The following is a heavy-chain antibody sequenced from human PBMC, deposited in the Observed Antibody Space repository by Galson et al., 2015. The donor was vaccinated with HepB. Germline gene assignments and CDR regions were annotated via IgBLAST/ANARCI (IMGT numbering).Heavy chain of an antibody. D-gene: IGHD2/OR15-2a*01. J-gene: IGHJ6*02. Sequence: SLRLSCAASGFNFNNHGMHWVRQIPGEGLEWVAVVSYDGIKKYYAASVEGRFTISRDNSQNTVYLQMNNLRPEDTAVFYCAKDGAGGLQNYFDYGMDVWGQGTPVIDSS. V-gene: IGHV3-30*18. CDR1: GFNFNNHG. CDR2: VSYDGIKK. CDR3: AKDGAGGLQNYFDYGMDV.